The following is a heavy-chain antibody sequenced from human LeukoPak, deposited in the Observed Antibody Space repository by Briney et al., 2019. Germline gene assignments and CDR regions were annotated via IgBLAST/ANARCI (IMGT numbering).Heavy chain of an antibody. D-gene: IGHD6-13*01. CDR3: ARHGSGSSSSWYDY. V-gene: IGHV4-39*01. Sequence: SETLSLTYTVSGGSIKSRSYFWGWIRQPPGKGLEWIGSIYYSGITYNNPSLKTRVTISVDTSKNQFSLKLSSVTAADTAVYYCARHGSGSSSSWYDYWGQGSLVTVSS. J-gene: IGHJ4*02. CDR1: GGSIKSRSYF. CDR2: IYYSGIT.